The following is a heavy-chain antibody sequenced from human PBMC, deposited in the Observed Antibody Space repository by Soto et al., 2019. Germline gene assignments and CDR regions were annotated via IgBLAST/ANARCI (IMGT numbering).Heavy chain of an antibody. Sequence: GGSLRLSCTASGFTFGDYAMSWFRQAPGKGLEWVGFIRSKAYGGTTEYAASVKGRFTISRDDSKSIAYLQMNSLRAEDTAVYYCARGGFIPMVRGPVPHNYGIDVWGQGTMVTVSS. J-gene: IGHJ6*02. CDR2: IRSKAYGGTT. D-gene: IGHD3-10*01. CDR3: ARGGFIPMVRGPVPHNYGIDV. CDR1: GFTFGDYA. V-gene: IGHV3-49*03.